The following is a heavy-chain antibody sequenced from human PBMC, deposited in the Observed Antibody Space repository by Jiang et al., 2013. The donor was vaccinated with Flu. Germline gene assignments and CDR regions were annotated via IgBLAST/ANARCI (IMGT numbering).Heavy chain of an antibody. D-gene: IGHD6-13*01. CDR3: ARITPTSSWYAGAFDI. Sequence: SLTCTVSGGSISSSSYYWGWIRQPPGKGLEWIGSIYYSGSTYYNPSLKSRVTISVDTSKNQFSLKLSSVTAADTAVFYCARITPTSSWYAGAFDIWGQGTMVTVSS. V-gene: IGHV4-39*07. J-gene: IGHJ3*02. CDR1: GGSISSSSYY. CDR2: IYYSGST.